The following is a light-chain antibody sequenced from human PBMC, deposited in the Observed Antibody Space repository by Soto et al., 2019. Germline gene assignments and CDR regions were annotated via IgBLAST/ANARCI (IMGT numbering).Light chain of an antibody. J-gene: IGKJ1*01. V-gene: IGKV1-5*03. CDR2: KAS. Sequence: DIQMTQSPSTLSGSVGDRVTITCRASQTISSWLAWYQQNPGKAPKLLIYKASTLKSGVPSRFRASGSGTEFTLTISSLQPDDFATYYCQHYNSYSEAFGQGTKVDIK. CDR3: QHYNSYSEA. CDR1: QTISSW.